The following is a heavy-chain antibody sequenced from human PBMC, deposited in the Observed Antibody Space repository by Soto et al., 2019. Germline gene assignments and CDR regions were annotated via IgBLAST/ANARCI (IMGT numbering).Heavy chain of an antibody. CDR3: ARDGYCSGGSCYSVPVFDY. V-gene: IGHV3-33*01. CDR1: GFTFSSYG. Sequence: WGSLRLSCAASGFTFSSYGMHWVRQAPGKGLEWVAVIWYDGSNKYYADSVKGRFTISRDNSKNTLYLQMNSLRAEDTAVYYCARDGYCSGGSCYSVPVFDYWGQGTLVTSPQ. CDR2: IWYDGSNK. D-gene: IGHD2-15*01. J-gene: IGHJ4*02.